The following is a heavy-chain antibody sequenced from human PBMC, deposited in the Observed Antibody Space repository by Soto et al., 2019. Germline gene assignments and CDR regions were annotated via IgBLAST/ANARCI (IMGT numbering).Heavy chain of an antibody. D-gene: IGHD4-4*01. CDR1: GYSFISYW. Sequence: GESLRISCKASGYSFISYWIGWVRQMPGKGLEWMGIIYPSDSDTRYSPSFHGQVTIPADKSISTAYLQWSSLKASDTAMYYCARGAVTTNFDYWGLGTLVTVS. J-gene: IGHJ4*02. V-gene: IGHV5-51*01. CDR2: IYPSDSDT. CDR3: ARGAVTTNFDY.